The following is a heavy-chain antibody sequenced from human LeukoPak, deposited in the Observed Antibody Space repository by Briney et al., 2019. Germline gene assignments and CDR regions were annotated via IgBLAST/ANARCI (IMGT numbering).Heavy chain of an antibody. V-gene: IGHV4-59*01. Sequence: SETLSLTSTVSHGSISPYYWSWIRQSPGKGLEWIGYIYYIGTTNYNPSLQSRVTMSVDTSTNQFTLNLASVTAADTAVYYCARWGFESCSAGSCLLGNYWGQGILVAVSS. CDR3: ARWGFESCSAGSCLLGNY. J-gene: IGHJ4*02. D-gene: IGHD3-16*01. CDR2: IYYIGTT. CDR1: HGSISPYY.